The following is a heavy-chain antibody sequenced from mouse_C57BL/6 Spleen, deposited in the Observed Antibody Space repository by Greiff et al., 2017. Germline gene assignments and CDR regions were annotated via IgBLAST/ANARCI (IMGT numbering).Heavy chain of an antibody. CDR1: GYTFTDYE. V-gene: IGHV1-15*01. CDR2: IDPETGGT. D-gene: IGHD1-1*01. CDR3: TRSHYCGRALDY. Sequence: VKLLESGAELVRPGASVTLSCKASGYTFTDYEMHWVKQTPVHGLEWIGAIDPETGGTAYNQKFKGKAILTADKSSSTAYMELRSLTSEDSAVYYCTRSHYCGRALDYWGQGTTLTVSS. J-gene: IGHJ2*01.